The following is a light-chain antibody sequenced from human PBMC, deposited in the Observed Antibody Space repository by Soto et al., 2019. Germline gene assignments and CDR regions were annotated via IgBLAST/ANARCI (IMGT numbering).Light chain of an antibody. Sequence: QSVLTQPPSVSGAPGQRVTISCIGSSSNIGAGCDVHWYQQLPGTAPKLLIYGNSNRPSGVPDRFSGSKSGTSASLAITGLQAEDEADYYCQAYDSSLSGSVFVGGTKLTVL. CDR2: GNS. V-gene: IGLV1-40*01. CDR3: QAYDSSLSGSV. CDR1: SSNIGAGCD. J-gene: IGLJ2*01.